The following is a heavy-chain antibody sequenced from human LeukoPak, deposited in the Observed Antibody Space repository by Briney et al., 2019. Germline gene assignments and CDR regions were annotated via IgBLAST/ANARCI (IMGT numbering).Heavy chain of an antibody. V-gene: IGHV1-69*04. J-gene: IGHJ4*02. D-gene: IGHD3-22*01. CDR3: ARAKGGGYGDFDY. Sequence: SVKVSCKTSGYTFTNYGISWVRQAPGQGLEWMGRIIPILGIANYAQKFQGRVTITADKSTSTAYMELSSLRSEDTAVYYCARAKGGGYGDFDYWGQGTLVTVSS. CDR2: IIPILGIA. CDR1: GYTFTNYG.